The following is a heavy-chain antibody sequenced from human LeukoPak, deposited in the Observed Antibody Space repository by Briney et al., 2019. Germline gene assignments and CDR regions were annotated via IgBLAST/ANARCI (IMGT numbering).Heavy chain of an antibody. Sequence: GGSLRLSCAASGFTFCDFFLSWIRHAQGKGLEWASYISGSGSNIAYTDPVNGRFTISRDNAKKSLYLQRNSLRPEDTAVYYCPRLSGYAVESWGQATLVTVSS. V-gene: IGHV3-11*01. CDR3: PRLSGYAVES. CDR1: GFTFCDFF. J-gene: IGHJ4*02. D-gene: IGHD5-12*01. CDR2: ISGSGSNI.